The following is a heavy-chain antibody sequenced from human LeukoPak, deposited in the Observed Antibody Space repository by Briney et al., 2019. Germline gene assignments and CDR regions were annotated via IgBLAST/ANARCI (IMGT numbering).Heavy chain of an antibody. V-gene: IGHV3-30*02. Sequence: GGSLRLSCTASGFTFSSYGMHWVRQAPGKGLEWVAFIRYDGSNKYYADSVKGRFTISRDNSKNTLYLQMNSLRAEDTAVYYCAKVSGSYLPNFDYWGQGTLVTVS. CDR1: GFTFSSYG. D-gene: IGHD2-15*01. J-gene: IGHJ4*02. CDR2: IRYDGSNK. CDR3: AKVSGSYLPNFDY.